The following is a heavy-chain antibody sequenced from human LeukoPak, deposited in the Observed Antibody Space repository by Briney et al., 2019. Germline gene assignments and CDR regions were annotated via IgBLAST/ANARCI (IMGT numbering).Heavy chain of an antibody. J-gene: IGHJ5*02. CDR2: IIPILGIA. CDR3: ASSPQHGKRDNWFDP. Sequence: GASVKVSCKASGGTFSSYAISWARQAPGQGLEWMGRIIPILGIANYAQKFQGRVTITADKSTSTAYMELSSLRSEDTAVYYCASSPQHGKRDNWFDPWGQGTLVTVSS. D-gene: IGHD2-2*01. CDR1: GGTFSSYA. V-gene: IGHV1-69*04.